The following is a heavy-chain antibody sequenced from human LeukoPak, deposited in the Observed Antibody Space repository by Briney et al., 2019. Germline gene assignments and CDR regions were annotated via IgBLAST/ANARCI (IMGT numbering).Heavy chain of an antibody. V-gene: IGHV1-18*01. Sequence: ASVKVSCKASGYTFTSYGISWVRQAPGQGLEWMGWISAYNGNTNYAQKLQGRVTMTTDTSTSTAYMELRSLRSDEPAVYYCARDILLIAAAGKRDAFDIWGQGTMVTVSS. CDR3: ARDILLIAAAGKRDAFDI. CDR2: ISAYNGNT. CDR1: GYTFTSYG. D-gene: IGHD6-13*01. J-gene: IGHJ3*02.